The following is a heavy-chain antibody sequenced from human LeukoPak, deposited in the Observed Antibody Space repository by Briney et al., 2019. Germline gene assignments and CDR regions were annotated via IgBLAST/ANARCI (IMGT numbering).Heavy chain of an antibody. CDR1: GYTFTGYY. CDR2: INPNSGGT. D-gene: IGHD1-26*01. V-gene: IGHV1-2*02. Sequence: ASVKVSCKASGYTFTGYYMHWVRQAPGQGLEWMGWINPNSGGTKYAQQFQGRVTITRDTSINTAYMELSSLRADDTAVYYCARLGATTYDYWGQGTLVTVSS. J-gene: IGHJ4*02. CDR3: ARLGATTYDY.